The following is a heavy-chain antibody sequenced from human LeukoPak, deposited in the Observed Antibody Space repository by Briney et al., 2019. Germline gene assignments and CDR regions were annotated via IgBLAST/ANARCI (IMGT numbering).Heavy chain of an antibody. CDR1: GYTFTGYY. V-gene: IGHV1-2*06. CDR3: ASRTLLYSGSYPLNN. Sequence: ASVKVTCKASGYTFTGYYMHWVRQAPGRGLEWMGRINPNSGGTNYAQKFQGRVTMTRDTSISTAYMELSRLRSDDTAVYYCASRTLLYSGSYPLNNWGQGTLVTVSS. CDR2: INPNSGGT. J-gene: IGHJ4*02. D-gene: IGHD1-26*01.